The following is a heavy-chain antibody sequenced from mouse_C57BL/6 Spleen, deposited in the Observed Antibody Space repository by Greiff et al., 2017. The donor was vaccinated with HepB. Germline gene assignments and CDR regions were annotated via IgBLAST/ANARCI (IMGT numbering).Heavy chain of an antibody. V-gene: IGHV1-82*01. Sequence: VQLQQSGPELVKPGASVKISCKASGYAFSSSWMHWVKQRPGKGLEWIGRIYPGDGATNYNGKFKGKATLTADKSSSTAYMQRSSLTSEDSAVYFCARWLLRFYAMGYWGQGTSVTVSS. CDR1: GYAFSSSW. CDR3: ARWLLRFYAMGY. J-gene: IGHJ4*01. CDR2: IYPGDGAT. D-gene: IGHD2-3*01.